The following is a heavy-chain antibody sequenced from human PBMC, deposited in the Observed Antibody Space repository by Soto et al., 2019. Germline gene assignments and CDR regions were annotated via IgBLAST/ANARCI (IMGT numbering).Heavy chain of an antibody. J-gene: IGHJ6*03. Sequence: SETLSLTCTVSGGSISSGGYYWSWIRQHPGKGLEWIGYIYYSGSTYYNPSLKSRVTISVDTSKNQFSLKLSSVTAADTAVYYCARGGIAARLAAYYYYYYMDGWGKGTTVTVSS. CDR1: GGSISSGGYY. CDR3: ARGGIAARLAAYYYYYYMDG. CDR2: IYYSGST. D-gene: IGHD6-6*01. V-gene: IGHV4-31*03.